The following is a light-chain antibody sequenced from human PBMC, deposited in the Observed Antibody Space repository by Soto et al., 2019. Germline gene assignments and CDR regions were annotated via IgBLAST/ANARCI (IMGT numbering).Light chain of an antibody. J-gene: IGLJ3*02. V-gene: IGLV2-14*01. CDR2: EVS. CDR1: SSDVGGYNY. Sequence: QSALTQPASVSGSPGQSITISCTGTSSDVGGYNYVSWYQQHPGKAPKLMIYEVSNRPSGVSNRFSGSKSGNTASLTISGLQDEDEADYYCSSYTSSSTLAFGGGPKLTVL. CDR3: SSYTSSSTLA.